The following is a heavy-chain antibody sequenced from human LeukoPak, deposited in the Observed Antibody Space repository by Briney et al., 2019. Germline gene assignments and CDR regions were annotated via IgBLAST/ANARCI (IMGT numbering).Heavy chain of an antibody. CDR2: IVGSSSNI. D-gene: IGHD1-1*01. Sequence: GALRLSCTASGFSFSTYSMNWVRQAPGKGLEWVSYIVGSSSNIYYADSVKGRFTISRDNAKNSLYLQMDSLRAEDTAVYYCATASPETAAFDYWGQGTLVTVSS. CDR1: GFSFSTYS. V-gene: IGHV3-48*04. CDR3: ATASPETAAFDY. J-gene: IGHJ4*02.